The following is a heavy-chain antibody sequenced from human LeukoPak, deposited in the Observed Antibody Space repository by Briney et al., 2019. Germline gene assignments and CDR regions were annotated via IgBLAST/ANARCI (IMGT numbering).Heavy chain of an antibody. CDR3: ARRAGAYSHPYDY. CDR2: IYSDNT. V-gene: IGHV3-53*01. J-gene: IGHJ4*02. CDR1: GFTVSSNS. Sequence: GSLTLSCPVSGFTVSSNSMSWVRQAPGKGLEWVSFIYSDNTHYSDSVKGRFTISRDNSKNTLYLQMNSLRAEDTAVYYCARRAGAYSHPYDYWGQGTLVTVSS. D-gene: IGHD4/OR15-4a*01.